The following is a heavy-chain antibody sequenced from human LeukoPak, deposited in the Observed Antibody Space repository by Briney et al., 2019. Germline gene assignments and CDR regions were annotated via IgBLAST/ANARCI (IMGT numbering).Heavy chain of an antibody. Sequence: SETLSLTCAVSGYSISSGYYWSWIRQPPGKGLEWIGEINHSGSTNYNPSLKSRVTISVDTSKNQFSLKLSSVTAADTAVYYCARGRIAVAGRRTGRYFDYWGQGTLVTVSS. J-gene: IGHJ4*02. CDR2: INHSGST. CDR3: ARGRIAVAGRRTGRYFDY. D-gene: IGHD6-19*01. V-gene: IGHV4-34*01. CDR1: GYSISSGYY.